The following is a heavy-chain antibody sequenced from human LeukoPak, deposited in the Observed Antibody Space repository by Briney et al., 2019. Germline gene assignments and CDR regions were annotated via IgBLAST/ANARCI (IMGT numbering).Heavy chain of an antibody. D-gene: IGHD5-12*01. CDR3: ARDAGNSGYGCDL. V-gene: IGHV3-48*01. CDR2: IRSSSET. J-gene: IGHJ5*02. CDR1: GFTFSQYS. Sequence: QTGGSLRLSCAASGFTFSQYSMNWVRQAPGKGLEWVSHIRSSSETFYADSVKGRFTISRDNARNSPYLQMNNLRGEDTAIYYCARDAGNSGYGCDLWGQGTLVTVSS.